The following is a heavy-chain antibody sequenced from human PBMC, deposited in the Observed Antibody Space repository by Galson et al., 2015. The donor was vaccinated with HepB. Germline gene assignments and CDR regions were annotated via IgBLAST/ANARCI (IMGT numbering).Heavy chain of an antibody. J-gene: IGHJ3*02. CDR1: GFTFSSYA. CDR2: ISYDGSNK. D-gene: IGHD4-17*01. CDR3: ARPYGDYTDAFDI. V-gene: IGHV3-30-3*01. Sequence: SLRLSCAASGFTFSSYAMHWVRQAPGKGLEWVAVISYDGSNKYYADSVKGRFTISRDNSKNTLYLQMNSLRAEDTAVYYCARPYGDYTDAFDIWGQGTMVTVSS.